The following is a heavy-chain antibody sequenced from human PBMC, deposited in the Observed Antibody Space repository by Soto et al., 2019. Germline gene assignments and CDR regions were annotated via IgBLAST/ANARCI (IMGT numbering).Heavy chain of an antibody. CDR1: GGSISSGDYY. CDR3: ARVLSSGFYKDGNFFDY. J-gene: IGHJ4*02. CDR2: IYYSGST. Sequence: QVLLQESGPGLVKPSQTLSLTCTVSGGSISSGDYYWTWIRQHPGKGLEWIGYIYYSGSTSYNPSLEIRVSISVDTSKNRFSLKLNAVTAADTAVYYCARVLSSGFYKDGNFFDYWGQGTLVTVSS. D-gene: IGHD3-3*01. V-gene: IGHV4-31*03.